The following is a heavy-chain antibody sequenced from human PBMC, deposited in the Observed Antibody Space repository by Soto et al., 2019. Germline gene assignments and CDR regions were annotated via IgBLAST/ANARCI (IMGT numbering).Heavy chain of an antibody. Sequence: SETLSLTCAVSGGSISSGGYSWSWIRQPPGKGLEWIGYIYHSGSTYYNPSLKSRVTISVDRSKNQFSLKLSSVTAADTAVYYCASGIEMATPGGWYFDLWGRGTLVTVSS. V-gene: IGHV4-30-2*01. CDR2: IYHSGST. J-gene: IGHJ2*01. CDR3: ASGIEMATPGGWYFDL. CDR1: GGSISSGGYS. D-gene: IGHD5-12*01.